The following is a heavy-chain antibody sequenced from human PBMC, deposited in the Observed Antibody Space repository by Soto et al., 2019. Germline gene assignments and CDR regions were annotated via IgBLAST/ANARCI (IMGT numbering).Heavy chain of an antibody. CDR2: INGNGGDT. D-gene: IGHD3-3*01. V-gene: IGHV3-23*01. CDR3: AKIYDFWSRHHDSFDV. J-gene: IGHJ3*01. CDR1: GFTFGRYA. Sequence: EVQLFESGGGLVQPGGSLRLSCAASGFTFGRYAMTWVRQAPGKGLEWVSGINGNGGDTYYADSVKGRFTISRDNPKHTVYLQMNSLRVEDTAVYYCAKIYDFWSRHHDSFDVWGQGTLVIVSS.